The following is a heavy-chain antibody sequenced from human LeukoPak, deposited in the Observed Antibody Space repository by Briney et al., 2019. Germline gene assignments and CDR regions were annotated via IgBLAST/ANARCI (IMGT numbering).Heavy chain of an antibody. D-gene: IGHD2-2*01. Sequence: PGGSLRLSCAASGFTFSDYYMSWIRQAPGKGLEWISYISSGGSTIYYADSVKGRFTISRDNAKNSLYLQMNSLRAEDTAVYYCARDRDAASPLPKYWGQGTLVTVSS. CDR3: ARDRDAASPLPKY. CDR1: GFTFSDYY. J-gene: IGHJ4*02. CDR2: ISSGGSTI. V-gene: IGHV3-11*04.